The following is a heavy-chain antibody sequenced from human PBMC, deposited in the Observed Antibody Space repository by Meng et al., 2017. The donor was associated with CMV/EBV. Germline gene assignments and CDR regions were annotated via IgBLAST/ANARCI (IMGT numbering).Heavy chain of an antibody. CDR2: IYYSGST. V-gene: IGHV4-59*01. J-gene: IGHJ2*01. CDR1: GFTFSSYG. Sequence: CAASGFTFSSYGMHWVRQAPGKGLEWIGYIYYSGSTNYNPSLKSRVTISVDTSKNQFSLKLSSVTAADTAVYYCARPKTGRYWYFDLWGRGTLVTVSS. CDR3: ARPKTGRYWYFDL. D-gene: IGHD7-27*01.